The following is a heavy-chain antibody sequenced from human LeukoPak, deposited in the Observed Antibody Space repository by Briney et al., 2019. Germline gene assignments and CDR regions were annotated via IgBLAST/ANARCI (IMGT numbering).Heavy chain of an antibody. Sequence: GGSLRLSCVVSGITFSEHYMSWIRRAPGKGLEWVSHISSRGATVDYANSVKGRFIISRDNVKNSLYLEMNSLRADDTAVYYCARDGIRNFGLIARYDYWGQGTLVTVSS. D-gene: IGHD3/OR15-3a*01. J-gene: IGHJ4*02. CDR3: ARDGIRNFGLIARYDY. CDR1: GITFSEHY. V-gene: IGHV3-11*04. CDR2: ISSRGATV.